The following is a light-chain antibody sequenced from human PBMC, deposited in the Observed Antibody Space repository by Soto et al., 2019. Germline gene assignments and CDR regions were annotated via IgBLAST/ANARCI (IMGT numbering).Light chain of an antibody. J-gene: IGLJ3*02. CDR1: SGSIASNY. V-gene: IGLV6-57*03. Sequence: NFMLTQPHSVSESPGRTVTISCTRSSGSIASNYVHWYQQRPCSAPTTVIYEDNQRPSGVPDRFSGSIDSSSNSASLTISGLKTEDEAEYYCQSFHNNTWVFGGGTKLTVL. CDR3: QSFHNNTWV. CDR2: EDN.